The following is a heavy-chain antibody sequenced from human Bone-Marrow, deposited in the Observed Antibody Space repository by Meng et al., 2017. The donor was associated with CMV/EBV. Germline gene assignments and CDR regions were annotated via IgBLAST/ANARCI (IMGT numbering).Heavy chain of an antibody. J-gene: IGHJ4*02. CDR3: ARDSGDFWSGYAGPFDY. CDR2: ISSSGSTI. CDR1: GFTFSDYY. Sequence: GESLKISCAAPGFTFSDYYMSWIRQAPGKGLEWVSYISSSGSTIYYADSVKGRFTISRDNTKNSLYLQMNSLRAEDTAVYYCARDSGDFWSGYAGPFDYWGQGTLVTVSS. V-gene: IGHV3-11*04. D-gene: IGHD3-3*01.